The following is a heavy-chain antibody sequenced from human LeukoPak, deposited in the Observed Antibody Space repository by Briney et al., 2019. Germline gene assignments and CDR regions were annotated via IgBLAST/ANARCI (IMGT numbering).Heavy chain of an antibody. CDR1: GGTFSSYA. V-gene: IGHV1-69*05. CDR2: IIPIFGTA. J-gene: IGHJ6*03. D-gene: IGHD2-2*01. CDR3: ARGGLYQLLSYYYYMDV. Sequence: GASVKVSCKASGGTFSSYAISWVRQAPGQGLEWMGGIIPIFGTANYAQKFQGRVTITTDESTSTAYMELSSLRSEDTAVYYCARGGLYQLLSYYYYMDVWGKGTTVTVSS.